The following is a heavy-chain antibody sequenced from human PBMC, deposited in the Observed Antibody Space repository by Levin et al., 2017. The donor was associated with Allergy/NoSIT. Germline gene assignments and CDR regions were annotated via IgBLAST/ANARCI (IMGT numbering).Heavy chain of an antibody. CDR2: IYYTGST. V-gene: IGHV4-59*01. CDR1: GASIRSYY. CDR3: ARDRTAYGGNSVVYYYGMDV. D-gene: IGHD4-23*01. J-gene: IGHJ6*02. Sequence: GSLRLSCTVSGASIRSYYWSWIRQPPGKGLEWIGYIYYTGSTNYNPSLKSRVTISADTSKNQFSLTLSSVTTADTAVYYGARDRTAYGGNSVVYYYGMDVWGQGTTVTVSS.